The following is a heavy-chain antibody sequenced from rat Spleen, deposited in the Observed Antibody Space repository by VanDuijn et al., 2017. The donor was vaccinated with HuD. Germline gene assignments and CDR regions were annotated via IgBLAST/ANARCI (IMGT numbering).Heavy chain of an antibody. J-gene: IGHJ4*01. CDR1: GFSLTSYN. D-gene: IGHD1-12*02. Sequence: QVQLKESGPGLVQPSQTLSLTCTVSGFSLTSYNVHWVRQPTGKGLEWMGKIWAGGNKDYNSAIESRLSISRDTSKSQVFLKMNSLQTEDIATYYCARDVANYYGGTYGIMAAWGQGASVTVSS. V-gene: IGHV2-30*01. CDR3: ARDVANYYGGTYGIMAA. CDR2: IWAGGNK.